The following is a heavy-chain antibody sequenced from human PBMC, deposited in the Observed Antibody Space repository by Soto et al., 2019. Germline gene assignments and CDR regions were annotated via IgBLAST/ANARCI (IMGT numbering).Heavy chain of an antibody. Sequence: EVQLVDSGGGLVQPGGSLRLSCEASGFNVNNYYMTWVRQAQGKGLEWVSVLYSGGTIYYADSVKGRFTISRHDSKNTLYLQMNSLRAENTAVYYCARGGRSIGVDNYYGLDVWGQGPTVTVSS. CDR3: ARGGRSIGVDNYYGLDV. CDR2: LYSGGTI. J-gene: IGHJ6*02. D-gene: IGHD2-8*01. CDR1: GFNVNNYY. V-gene: IGHV3-53*04.